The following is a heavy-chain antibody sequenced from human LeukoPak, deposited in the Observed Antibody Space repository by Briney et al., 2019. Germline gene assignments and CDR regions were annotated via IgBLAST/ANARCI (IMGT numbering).Heavy chain of an antibody. D-gene: IGHD2-2*01. CDR3: ARILPAATLGYYYYYYMDV. J-gene: IGHJ6*03. CDR2: INPNSGGT. CDR1: GYTFTGYY. V-gene: IGHV1-2*04. Sequence: ASVKVSCKASGYTFTGYYMHSVRQAPGQGLEWMGWINPNSGGTNYAQKFQGWVTMTRDTSISTAYMELRSLRSDDTAVYYCARILPAATLGYYYYYYMDVWGKGTTVTVSS.